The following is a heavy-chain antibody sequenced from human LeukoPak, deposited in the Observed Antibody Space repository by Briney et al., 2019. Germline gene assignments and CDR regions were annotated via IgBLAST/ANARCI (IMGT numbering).Heavy chain of an antibody. Sequence: PGGSLRLSCAASGFTFSSYAMSWVRQAPGKGLEWVSGISGSGGSTYYADSVKGRFTITRDNSKNTLFLQMNSLRAEDTAVYYCAKDSTSGTFDIWGQGTMVTVSS. D-gene: IGHD1-26*01. CDR2: ISGSGGST. CDR3: AKDSTSGTFDI. J-gene: IGHJ3*02. V-gene: IGHV3-23*01. CDR1: GFTFSSYA.